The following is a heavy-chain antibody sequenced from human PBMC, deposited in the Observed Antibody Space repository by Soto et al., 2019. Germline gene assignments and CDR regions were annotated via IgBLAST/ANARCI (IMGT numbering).Heavy chain of an antibody. CDR3: ARLKVTQYYHYYRLDV. Sequence: GASVKVSCKASGGTFSSYAISWVRQAPGQGLEWMGGIIPIFGTANYAQKFQGRVTITADKSTSTAYMELSSLKASDTAMYYCARLKVTQYYHYYRLDVWGQGTTVTVSS. D-gene: IGHD4-4*01. J-gene: IGHJ6*02. V-gene: IGHV1-69*06. CDR1: GGTFSSYA. CDR2: IIPIFGTA.